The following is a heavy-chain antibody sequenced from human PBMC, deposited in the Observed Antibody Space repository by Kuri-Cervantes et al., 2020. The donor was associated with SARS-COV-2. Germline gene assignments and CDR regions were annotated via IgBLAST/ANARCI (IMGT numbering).Heavy chain of an antibody. CDR2: ISYDGSNK. J-gene: IGHJ4*02. D-gene: IGHD3-22*01. CDR1: GFTFSSYA. CDR3: ASGYYYAMFDY. V-gene: IGHV3-30*01. Sequence: GGSLRLSCAASGFTFSSYAMHWVRQAPGKGLEWVAVISYDGSNKYYADSVKGQFTISRDNSKNTLYLQMNSLRAEDTAVYYCASGYYYAMFDYWGQGTLVTVSS.